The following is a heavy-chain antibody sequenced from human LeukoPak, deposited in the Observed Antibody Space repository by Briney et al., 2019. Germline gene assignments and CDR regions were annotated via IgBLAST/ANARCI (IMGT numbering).Heavy chain of an antibody. V-gene: IGHV3-23*01. Sequence: PGGSLRLSCATSGFTFSSYAMNWVRQAPGKGLEWVSAISGSGGTTYYADSVKGRFTISRDNSKNTLYLQMISLRAEDTAVYYCARVHLETYNHHNSGNTCFDSWGQGTLVTVSS. CDR3: ARVHLETYNHHNSGNTCFDS. J-gene: IGHJ4*02. CDR1: GFTFSSYA. D-gene: IGHD3-22*01. CDR2: ISGSGGTT.